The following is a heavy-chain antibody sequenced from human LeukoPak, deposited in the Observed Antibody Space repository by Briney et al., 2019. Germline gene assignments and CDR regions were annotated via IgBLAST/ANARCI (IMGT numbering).Heavy chain of an antibody. Sequence: GGSLRLSCAASGFTFSTYSMNWLRLAPGKGLEWVSSISPDSNYKYCVDSVKGRFTISRDNAKSSLYLQMNSLRAEDTAVYYCVRGGYRGFDYEYWGQGTLVTVSS. J-gene: IGHJ4*02. V-gene: IGHV3-21*01. CDR3: VRGGYRGFDYEY. CDR1: GFTFSTYS. CDR2: ISPDSNYK. D-gene: IGHD5-12*01.